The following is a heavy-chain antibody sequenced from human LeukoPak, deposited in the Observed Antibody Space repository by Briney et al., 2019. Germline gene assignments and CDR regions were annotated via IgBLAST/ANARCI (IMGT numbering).Heavy chain of an antibody. CDR1: GFTFSSYA. D-gene: IGHD6-6*01. J-gene: IGHJ5*02. V-gene: IGHV3-23*01. CDR3: AKDLEQLDLTNWFDP. Sequence: RSGGSLRLSCAASGFTFSSYAMSWVRQAPGKGLEWVSAISGSGGSTYYADSVKGRFTISRDNSKNTLYLQMNSLRAEDTAVYYCAKDLEQLDLTNWFDPWGQGTLVTVSS. CDR2: ISGSGGST.